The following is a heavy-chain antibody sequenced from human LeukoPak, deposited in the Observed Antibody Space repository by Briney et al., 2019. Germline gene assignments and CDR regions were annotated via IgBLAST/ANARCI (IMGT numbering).Heavy chain of an antibody. CDR2: IWYDGSNK. D-gene: IGHD6-19*01. CDR1: GXTFSSYG. J-gene: IGHJ4*02. CDR3: ARNLRAAGWYDY. V-gene: IGHV3-33*01. Sequence: GGSLRLSCAASGXTFSSYGMHWVRQAPGKGLEWVAVIWYDGSNKYYADSVKGRFTISRDNSKNTLYLQMNSLRAEDTAVYYCARNLRAAGWYDYWGQGTLVTVSS.